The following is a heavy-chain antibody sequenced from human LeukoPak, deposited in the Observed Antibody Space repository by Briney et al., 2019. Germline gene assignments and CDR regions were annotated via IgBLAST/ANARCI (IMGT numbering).Heavy chain of an antibody. V-gene: IGHV3-66*02. Sequence: GGSLRLSCSASEFTVSSNSMSWVRQAPGKRLEWVSVIYTGGSTYYADSVKGRFTIPRDNSKNTLYLQMNSLRGEDTAVYYCARMTSVNAFDYWGQGTLVTVSS. CDR2: IYTGGST. CDR3: ARMTSVNAFDY. CDR1: EFTVSSNS. J-gene: IGHJ4*02.